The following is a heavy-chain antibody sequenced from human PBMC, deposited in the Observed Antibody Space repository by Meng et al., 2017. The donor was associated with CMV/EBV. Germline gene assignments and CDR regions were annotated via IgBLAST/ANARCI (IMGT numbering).Heavy chain of an antibody. V-gene: IGHV1-69*05. CDR1: GGTFSSYA. D-gene: IGHD1-26*01. CDR2: IIPIFGTA. Sequence: SVKVSCKASGGTFSSYAISWVRQAPGQGLEWMGGIIPIFGTANYAQKFQGRVTITTDESTSTAYMELSSLRSEDTAVYYCARDRVGATNWFDPWDQGTLVTVSS. J-gene: IGHJ5*02. CDR3: ARDRVGATNWFDP.